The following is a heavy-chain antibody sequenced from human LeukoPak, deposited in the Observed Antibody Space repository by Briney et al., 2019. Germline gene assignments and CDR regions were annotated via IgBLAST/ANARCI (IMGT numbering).Heavy chain of an antibody. V-gene: IGHV3-30*03. Sequence: GGSLRLSCAASGFTFSSYGMHWVRQAPGKGLEWVAVISYDGSNKYYADSVKGRFTISRDNSKNTLYLQMNSLRAEDTAVYYCARDRRTYSGYDWGGDAFDIWGQGTMVTVSS. D-gene: IGHD5-12*01. CDR1: GFTFSSYG. CDR3: ARDRRTYSGYDWGGDAFDI. CDR2: ISYDGSNK. J-gene: IGHJ3*02.